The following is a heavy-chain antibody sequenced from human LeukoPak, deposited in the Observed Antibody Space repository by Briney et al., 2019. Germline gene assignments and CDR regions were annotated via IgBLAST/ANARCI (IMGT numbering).Heavy chain of an antibody. CDR3: ASLNRADCSSTSCHTHY. J-gene: IGHJ4*02. CDR1: GFTFSNYS. V-gene: IGHV3-21*01. CDR2: ISSSSSYI. Sequence: GGSLRLSCAASGFTFSNYSMNWVRQAPGKGLEWVSSISSSSSYIYYADSVKGRFTISRDNVKNSLYLQMNSLRAEDTALYYCASLNRADCSSTSCHTHYWGQGTLVTVSS. D-gene: IGHD2-2*01.